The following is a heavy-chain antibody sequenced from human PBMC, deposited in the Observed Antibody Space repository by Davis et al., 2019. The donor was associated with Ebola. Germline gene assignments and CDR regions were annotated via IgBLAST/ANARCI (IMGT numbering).Heavy chain of an antibody. CDR1: GYTFTSYG. D-gene: IGHD1-20*01. CDR3: VRYPPSNWNEFDY. V-gene: IGHV1-18*01. CDR2: ISAYNGNT. Sequence: AASVKVSCKASGYTFTSYGISWVRQAPGQGLEWMGWISAYNGNTNYAQKLQGRVTMTRDTSISTAYMELSSLTSEDTAVYYCVRYPPSNWNEFDYWGQGTLVTVSS. J-gene: IGHJ4*02.